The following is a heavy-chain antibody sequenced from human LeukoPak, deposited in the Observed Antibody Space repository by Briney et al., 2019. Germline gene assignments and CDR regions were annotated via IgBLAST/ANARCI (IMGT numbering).Heavy chain of an antibody. Sequence: SVKVSCKASGGTFSSYAISWVRQAPGQGLEWMGGIIPIFGTANYAQKFQGRVTTTADESTSTAYMELSSLRSEDTAVYYCASPTTLTYYYDSSGYYYPFDYWGQGTLVTVSS. CDR2: IIPIFGTA. CDR1: GGTFSSYA. CDR3: ASPTTLTYYYDSSGYYYPFDY. V-gene: IGHV1-69*13. D-gene: IGHD3-22*01. J-gene: IGHJ4*02.